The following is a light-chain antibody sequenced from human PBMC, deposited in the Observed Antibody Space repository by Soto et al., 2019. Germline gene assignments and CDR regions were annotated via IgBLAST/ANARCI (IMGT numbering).Light chain of an antibody. V-gene: IGLV2-11*01. Sequence: QSVLTQPRSVSGSPGQSVTISCTGASSDVGTYIYVSWYQQDPGKAPKLMIYDVSKRPSGVPDRFSGSKSGNTASLTISGLQADDEADYYCCSYAGSNTGVFGGGTKLTVL. CDR1: SSDVGTYIY. J-gene: IGLJ3*02. CDR2: DVS. CDR3: CSYAGSNTGV.